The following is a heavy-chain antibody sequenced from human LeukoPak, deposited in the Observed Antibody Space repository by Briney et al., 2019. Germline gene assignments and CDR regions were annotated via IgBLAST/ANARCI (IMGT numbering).Heavy chain of an antibody. V-gene: IGHV1-2*02. J-gene: IGHJ6*03. Sequence: GASVKVSCKASGYTFTGYYMHWVRQAPGQGLEWMGWINPNSGGTNYAQKFRGRVTMTRDTSISTAYMELSRLRSDDTAVYYCARGPPAAANYYYYMDVWGKGTTVTVSS. D-gene: IGHD2-2*01. CDR2: INPNSGGT. CDR3: ARGPPAAANYYYYMDV. CDR1: GYTFTGYY.